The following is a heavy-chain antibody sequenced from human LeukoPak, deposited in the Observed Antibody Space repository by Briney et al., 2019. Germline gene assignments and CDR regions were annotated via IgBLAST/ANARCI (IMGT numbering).Heavy chain of an antibody. D-gene: IGHD6-19*01. CDR1: GFTFSSYA. J-gene: IGHJ5*02. V-gene: IGHV3-11*01. CDR2: ISSSGSTI. CDR3: ARGEQWLPFDP. Sequence: GGSLRLSCAASGFTFSSYAMSWIRQAPGKGLEWVSYISSSGSTIYYADSVKGRFTISRDNAKNSLYLQMNSLRAEDTAVYYCARGEQWLPFDPWGQGTLVTVSS.